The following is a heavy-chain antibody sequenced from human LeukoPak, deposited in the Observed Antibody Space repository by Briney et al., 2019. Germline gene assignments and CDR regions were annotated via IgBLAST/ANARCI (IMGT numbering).Heavy chain of an antibody. CDR2: ISSSGSTI. D-gene: IGHD2-2*01. Sequence: GGPLRLSCAASGFTFSDYYMSWIRQAPGKGLEWVSYISSSGSTIHYADSVKGRFTISRDNAKNSLYLQMNSLRAEDTAVYYCARPEFQLATHFGYWGQGTLVTVSS. V-gene: IGHV3-11*01. CDR3: ARPEFQLATHFGY. CDR1: GFTFSDYY. J-gene: IGHJ4*02.